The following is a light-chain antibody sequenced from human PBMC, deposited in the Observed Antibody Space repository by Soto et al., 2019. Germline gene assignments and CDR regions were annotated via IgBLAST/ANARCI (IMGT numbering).Light chain of an antibody. CDR1: LNVNSY. J-gene: IGKJ2*01. Sequence: VLTQSPATLSLSPGERATLSCRASLNVNSYLAWYQQKPGQAPRLLIYDASNRAAGIPARFSGSGSGTDFTLTISSLEPEDFATYYCHQYKSFPYTFGQGTKMEIK. CDR3: HQYKSFPYT. CDR2: DAS. V-gene: IGKV3-11*01.